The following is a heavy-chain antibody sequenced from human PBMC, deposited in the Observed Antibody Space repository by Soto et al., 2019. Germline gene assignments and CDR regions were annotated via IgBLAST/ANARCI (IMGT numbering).Heavy chain of an antibody. D-gene: IGHD3-3*01. V-gene: IGHV5-51*01. CDR3: ARHSGGFLDREDYYMDV. J-gene: IGHJ6*03. CDR1: ENSFTNYW. Sequence: GESLKISCKGSENSFTNYWIGWVRQMPGKGLEWMGIIYPGDSDTRYSPSFQGQVTISADKSISTAYLQWSSLKASDTAMYYCARHSGGFLDREDYYMDVWGKGTTVTVSS. CDR2: IYPGDSDT.